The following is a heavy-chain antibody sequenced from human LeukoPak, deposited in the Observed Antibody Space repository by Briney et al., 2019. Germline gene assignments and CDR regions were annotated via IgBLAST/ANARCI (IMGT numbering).Heavy chain of an antibody. CDR2: SNPRGGST. Sequence: PWASVKVSCKASGDTFTSHYIHWVRQAPGQGLEWMGLSNPRGGSTSHAQKFQGRVTMTTDTSTSTVYMERSSLRSEDTAVYYCARSPAYCSGSTCYGHNWFDPWGQGTLVTVSS. CDR3: ARSPAYCSGSTCYGHNWFDP. V-gene: IGHV1-46*01. D-gene: IGHD2-15*01. J-gene: IGHJ5*02. CDR1: GDTFTSHY.